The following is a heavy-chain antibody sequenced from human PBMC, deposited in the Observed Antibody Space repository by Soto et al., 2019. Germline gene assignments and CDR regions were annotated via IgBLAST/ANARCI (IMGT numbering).Heavy chain of an antibody. CDR2: IYPDDSDT. Sequence: GESLKISCQASGYSFNTYWIGWVRQLPGKGLELMWIIYPDDSDTRYSPSFQGQVTISADKSFTTVYLQWNSLKASDTAIYYCARPGYYDSSCFFNFDHWGQGTLVTVSS. V-gene: IGHV5-51*01. CDR3: ARPGYYDSSCFFNFDH. D-gene: IGHD3-22*01. J-gene: IGHJ4*02. CDR1: GYSFNTYW.